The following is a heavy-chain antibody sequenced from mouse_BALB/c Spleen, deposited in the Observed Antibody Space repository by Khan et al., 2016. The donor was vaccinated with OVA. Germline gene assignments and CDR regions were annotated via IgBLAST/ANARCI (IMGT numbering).Heavy chain of an antibody. V-gene: IGHV1-4*01. CDR3: ARGGSYYRYDGWFAF. CDR2: INPSNGYT. J-gene: IGHJ3*01. Sequence: VQLQQSGSELARPGASVKMSCKASGYTFTSYTMHWVKQRPGQGLEWIGYINPSNGYTNYNQKFKDKATLNADKSSSTAYMQLSSLTSEDSAVYYSARGGSYYRYDGWFAFWGQGTLVTVSA. CDR1: GYTFTSYT. D-gene: IGHD2-14*01.